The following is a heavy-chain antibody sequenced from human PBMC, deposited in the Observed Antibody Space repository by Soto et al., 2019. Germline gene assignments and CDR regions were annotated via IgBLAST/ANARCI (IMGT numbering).Heavy chain of an antibody. CDR2: IHSRSNTI. Sequence: EVQLVESGGGLVQPGGSLRLSCATSGFTFSSYSMNLVRQAPGKGLEWVSYIHSRSNTIYYADSVKGRFTISRDTAKNSLYLQMNSLRAEDTALYYCARAECTSCYGFQHWGQGTLVTVSS. CDR3: ARAECTSCYGFQH. D-gene: IGHD2-2*01. J-gene: IGHJ1*01. V-gene: IGHV3-48*01. CDR1: GFTFSSYS.